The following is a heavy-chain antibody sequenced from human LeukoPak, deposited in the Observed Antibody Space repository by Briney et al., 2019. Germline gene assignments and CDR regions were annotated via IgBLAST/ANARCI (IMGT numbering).Heavy chain of an antibody. CDR3: EAGSGSYYNDIDY. D-gene: IGHD3-10*01. CDR2: IYYSGST. J-gene: IGHJ4*02. V-gene: IGHV4-39*01. Sequence: SETLSLTCTVSGGSISSSSYYWGWIRQPPGKRREWIGSIYYSGSTYYNPSLKSRVIISVDTSKNQFSLKLSSVTAADTAVYYCEAGSGSYYNDIDYWGQGTLVTVSS. CDR1: GGSISSSSYY.